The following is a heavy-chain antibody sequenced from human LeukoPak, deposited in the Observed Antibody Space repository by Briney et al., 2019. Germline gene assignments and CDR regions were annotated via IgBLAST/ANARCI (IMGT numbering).Heavy chain of an antibody. Sequence: GASVKVSCKPSGYTFTSYGISWVQQAPGQGLEWMGWISAYNGNTNYAQKLQGRVTMTTDTSTSTAYMELRSLRSDDTAVYYCARDCGLGYSGYEGYWGQGTLVTVSS. CDR2: ISAYNGNT. D-gene: IGHD5-12*01. CDR1: GYTFTSYG. J-gene: IGHJ4*02. CDR3: ARDCGLGYSGYEGY. V-gene: IGHV1-18*01.